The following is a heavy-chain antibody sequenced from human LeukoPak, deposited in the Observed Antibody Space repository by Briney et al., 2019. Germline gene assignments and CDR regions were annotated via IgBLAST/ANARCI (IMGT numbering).Heavy chain of an antibody. CDR1: GDTFSSYS. CDR3: AREKGSTDYGMDV. D-gene: IGHD2-2*01. J-gene: IGHJ6*04. CDR2: IIPIFGTA. V-gene: IGHV1-69*13. Sequence: SVKVSCKASGDTFSSYSISWVRQAPGQGLEWMGGIIPIFGTANYAQKSQGRVTITADESTSTAYMELSSLRSEDTAVYYCAREKGSTDYGMDVWGKGTTVTVSS.